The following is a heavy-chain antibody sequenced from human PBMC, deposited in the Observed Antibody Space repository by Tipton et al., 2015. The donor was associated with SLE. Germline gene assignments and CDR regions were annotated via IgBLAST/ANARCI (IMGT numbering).Heavy chain of an antibody. Sequence: TLSLTCAVYGGSFSGYYWSWIRQPPGKGLEWIGEINHSGSTSYNPSLKSRVTISVNTSKNQFSLKLSSVTAADTAVYYCARDQRTVAGRGYFDYWGQGTLVTVSS. V-gene: IGHV4-34*01. CDR3: ARDQRTVAGRGYFDY. D-gene: IGHD6-19*01. CDR2: INHSGST. J-gene: IGHJ4*02. CDR1: GGSFSGYY.